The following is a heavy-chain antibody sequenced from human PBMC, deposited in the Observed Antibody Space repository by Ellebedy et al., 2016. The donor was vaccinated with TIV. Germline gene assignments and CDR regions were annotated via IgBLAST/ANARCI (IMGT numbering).Heavy chain of an antibody. V-gene: IGHV1-18*01. CDR2: ISAYNGNT. Sequence: AASVKVSCKASGYTFTSYGISWVRQAPGQGLEWMGWISAYNGNTNYAQKLQGRVTMTTDTSTSTAYMELRSLRSDDTAVYYCARGKWPTGTEGDDYWGQGTLVTVSS. D-gene: IGHD1/OR15-1a*01. J-gene: IGHJ4*02. CDR1: GYTFTSYG. CDR3: ARGKWPTGTEGDDY.